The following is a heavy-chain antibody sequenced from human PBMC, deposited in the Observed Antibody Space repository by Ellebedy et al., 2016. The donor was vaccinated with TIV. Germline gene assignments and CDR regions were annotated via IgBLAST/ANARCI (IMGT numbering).Heavy chain of an antibody. J-gene: IGHJ4*02. CDR2: IYSGGST. CDR3: VRGADDFSNYLFY. V-gene: IGHV3-53*01. D-gene: IGHD4-11*01. Sequence: PGGSLRLSCATSGITFKNAWMSWVRQAPGKGLEWVSAIYSGGSTYYADSVKGRFTISRDNSKNALYLQMHSLRAEDTAVYFCVRGADDFSNYLFYWGQGTLVTVFS. CDR1: GITFKNAW.